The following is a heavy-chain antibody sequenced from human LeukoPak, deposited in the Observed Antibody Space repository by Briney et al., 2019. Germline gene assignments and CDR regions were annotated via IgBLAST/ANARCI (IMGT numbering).Heavy chain of an antibody. J-gene: IGHJ5*02. CDR1: GGTFSSYA. V-gene: IGHV1-8*02. Sequence: ASVKVSCKASGGTFSSYAISWVRQATGQGLEWMGWMNPNSGNTGYAQKFQGRVTMTRNTSISTAYMELSSLRSEDTAVYYCARAGAVAVAGTGGNWFDPWGQGTLVTVSS. CDR2: MNPNSGNT. D-gene: IGHD6-19*01. CDR3: ARAGAVAVAGTGGNWFDP.